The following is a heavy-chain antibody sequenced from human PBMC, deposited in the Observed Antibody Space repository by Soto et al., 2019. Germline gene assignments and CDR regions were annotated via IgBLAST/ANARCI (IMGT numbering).Heavy chain of an antibody. CDR2: MSYDGTNK. J-gene: IGHJ4*02. CDR3: AKAWYEFWSGPLDF. D-gene: IGHD3-3*01. V-gene: IGHV3-30*18. CDR1: GFSFSDYG. Sequence: QVQLVESGGGVVQPGRSLGLSCEASGFSFSDYGMQWVRQAPGKGLEWVALMSYDGTNKYYADSVKGRFTISRDNSKNMVYLHMNSLTTEDTALYYCAKAWYEFWSGPLDFWGQGTLVTVSS.